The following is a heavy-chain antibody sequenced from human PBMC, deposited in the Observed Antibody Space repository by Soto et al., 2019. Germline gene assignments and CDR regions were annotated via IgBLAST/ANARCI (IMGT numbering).Heavy chain of an antibody. V-gene: IGHV4-59*01. D-gene: IGHD6-13*01. J-gene: IGHJ6*02. CDR2: IYYSGST. CDR1: GGSISSYY. Sequence: QVQLQESGPGLVKPSETLSLTCTVSGGSISSYYWSWIRQPPGKGLEWIGYIYYSGSTNYNPSLKSRVTRYVDTSKNQFSLKLSSVTAADTAVYYCARDLGSSWNYYYYAMDVWGQGTTVTVSS. CDR3: ARDLGSSWNYYYYAMDV.